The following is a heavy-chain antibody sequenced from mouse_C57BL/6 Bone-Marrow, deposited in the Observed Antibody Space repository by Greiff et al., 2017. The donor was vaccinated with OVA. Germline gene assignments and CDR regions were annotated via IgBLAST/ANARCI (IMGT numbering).Heavy chain of an antibody. J-gene: IGHJ2*01. CDR3: ASTTVVPIDY. CDR1: GYTFTSYW. Sequence: VQLQQPGAELVKPGASVKLSCTASGYTFTSYWMQWVKQRPGQGLEWIGEIDPSDSYTNYNQKFKGKATLTVDTSSSTAYMQLSSLTSEDSAVYYCASTTVVPIDYWGQGTTLTVSS. CDR2: IDPSDSYT. D-gene: IGHD1-1*01. V-gene: IGHV1-50*01.